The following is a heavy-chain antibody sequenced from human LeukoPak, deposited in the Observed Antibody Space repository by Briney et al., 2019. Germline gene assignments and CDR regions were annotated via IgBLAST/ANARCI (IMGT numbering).Heavy chain of an antibody. CDR2: ISSSSSYI. CDR1: GFTFSSYS. CDR3: ASGITMVRGAPGAFDY. D-gene: IGHD3-10*01. V-gene: IGHV3-21*01. J-gene: IGHJ4*02. Sequence: GGSLRLSCAASGFTFSSYSMNWVRQAPGKGPEWVSSISSSSSYIYYADSVKGRFTISRDNAKNSLYLQMNSLRAEDTAVYYCASGITMVRGAPGAFDYWGQGTLVTVSS.